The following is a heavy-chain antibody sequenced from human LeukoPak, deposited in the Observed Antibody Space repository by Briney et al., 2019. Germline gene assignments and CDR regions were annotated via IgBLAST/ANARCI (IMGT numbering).Heavy chain of an antibody. V-gene: IGHV3-23*01. CDR2: MKGSDGRA. Sequence: PGGSLRLSCAASGFTFSNYVMTWVRQAPGKGLEWVSTMKGSDGRALYADSVNGRFIISRVNSKNTLYLQMNSLISEDTAVYFFAKDQDSRGYPPPDYGGQGTLVTVSS. CDR1: GFTFSNYV. D-gene: IGHD3-22*01. J-gene: IGHJ4*02. CDR3: AKDQDSRGYPPPDY.